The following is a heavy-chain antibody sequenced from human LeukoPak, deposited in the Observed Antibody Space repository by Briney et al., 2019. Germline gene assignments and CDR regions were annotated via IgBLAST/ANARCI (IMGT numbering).Heavy chain of an antibody. D-gene: IGHD6-19*01. V-gene: IGHV4-59*01. CDR1: GGSISSYY. CDR3: ARAVAGLYYFDY. CDR2: IYYSGST. Sequence: PSETLSLTCTVSGGSISSYYWSWIRQPPGKGLEWIGCIYYSGSTNYNPSLKSRVTISVDTSKNQLSLKLSSVTAADTAVYYCARAVAGLYYFDYWGQGTLVTVSS. J-gene: IGHJ4*02.